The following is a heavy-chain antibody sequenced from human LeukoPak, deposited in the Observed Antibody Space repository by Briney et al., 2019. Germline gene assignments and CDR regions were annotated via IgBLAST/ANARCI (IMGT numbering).Heavy chain of an antibody. CDR2: IYYSGST. Sequence: PSETLSLTCTVSGGSVSSGSYYWRWIRQPPGKGLEWIGYIYYSGSTNYNPSLKSRVTISVDTSKNQFSLKLSSVTAADTAVYYCAREGPQLGLDYWGQGTLVTVSS. D-gene: IGHD1-1*01. CDR1: GGSVSSGSYY. CDR3: AREGPQLGLDY. V-gene: IGHV4-61*01. J-gene: IGHJ4*02.